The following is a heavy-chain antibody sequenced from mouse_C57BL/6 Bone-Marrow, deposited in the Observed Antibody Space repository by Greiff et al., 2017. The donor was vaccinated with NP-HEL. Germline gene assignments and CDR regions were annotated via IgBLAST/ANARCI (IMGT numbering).Heavy chain of an antibody. V-gene: IGHV1-81*01. CDR3: ARGDYYGSSHYYAMDY. CDR1: GYTFPSYG. CDR2: IYPRSGNT. Sequence: VQLQQSGAELARPGASVKLSCKASGYTFPSYGISWVKQRTGQGLEWIGEIYPRSGNTYYNEKFKGKATLTADKSSSTAYMELRSLTSEDSAVYFCARGDYYGSSHYYAMDYWGQGTSVTVSS. J-gene: IGHJ4*01. D-gene: IGHD1-1*01.